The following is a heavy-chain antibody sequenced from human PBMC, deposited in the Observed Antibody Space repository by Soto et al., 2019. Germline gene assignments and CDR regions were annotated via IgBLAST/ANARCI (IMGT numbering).Heavy chain of an antibody. J-gene: IGHJ5*02. V-gene: IGHV4-39*07. Sequence: PSETLSLTCTVSGGSISSSSYYWGWIRQPPGKGLEWIGSIFYSGSTYYNPSLKSRVTISVDTSKNQFSLKLSSVTAADTAVYYCAREYCSGGSCYNWFDPWGQGTLVTVSS. D-gene: IGHD2-15*01. CDR2: IFYSGST. CDR1: GGSISSSSYY. CDR3: AREYCSGGSCYNWFDP.